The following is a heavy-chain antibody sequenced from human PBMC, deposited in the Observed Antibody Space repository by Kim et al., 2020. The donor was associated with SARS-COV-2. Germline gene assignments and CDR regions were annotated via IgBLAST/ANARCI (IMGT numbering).Heavy chain of an antibody. V-gene: IGHV1-2*02. Sequence: AQKFQGRVTMTRDTSISTAYMELSRLRSDDTAVYYCARERLYSSSSLFDYWGQGTLVTVSS. D-gene: IGHD6-6*01. CDR3: ARERLYSSSSLFDY. J-gene: IGHJ4*02.